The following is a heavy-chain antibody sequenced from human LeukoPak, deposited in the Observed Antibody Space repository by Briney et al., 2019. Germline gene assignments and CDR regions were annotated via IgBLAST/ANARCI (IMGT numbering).Heavy chain of an antibody. Sequence: PSGTLSLTCAVSGGSISGGYWWSWVRQPPMKGLEWIGEIIDSGSTNYNPSLKGRITISLDKTKNQFSLNVNSVTAADTAVYYCATYGPTSGGYTFEYWGQGILVTVSS. CDR3: ATYGPTSGGYTFEY. J-gene: IGHJ4*02. V-gene: IGHV4-4*02. D-gene: IGHD2-15*01. CDR2: IIDSGST. CDR1: GGSISGGYW.